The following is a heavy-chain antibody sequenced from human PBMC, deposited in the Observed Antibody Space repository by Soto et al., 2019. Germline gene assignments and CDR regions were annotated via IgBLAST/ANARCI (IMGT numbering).Heavy chain of an antibody. CDR3: ARSVTMVRGVIRDFDY. V-gene: IGHV4-39*01. CDR2: IYSTENT. D-gene: IGHD3-10*01. J-gene: IGHJ4*02. CDR1: GGSVSSNSYS. Sequence: SETLSLTCTVSGGSVSSNSYSWGWIRQSPGKGLEWIGTIYSTENTYYHPSLLSRVTISVDTSMNEFSLRLSSVTAADTAVYYCARSVTMVRGVIRDFDYWGQGTLVTVS.